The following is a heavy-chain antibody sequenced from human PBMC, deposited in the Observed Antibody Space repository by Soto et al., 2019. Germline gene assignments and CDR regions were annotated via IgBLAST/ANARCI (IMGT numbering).Heavy chain of an antibody. CDR1: GFTFSSYA. D-gene: IGHD4-17*01. V-gene: IGHV3-30-3*01. CDR2: ISYDGSNK. Sequence: QVQLVESGGGVVQPGRSLRLSCAASGFTFSSYAMHWVRQAPGKGLEWVAVISYDGSNKYYADSVKGRFTISRDNSKNRHYRGMNSLEDDDTAVYYCARGGGVSYGDTVEYYGMDVWGQGTTVTVSS. CDR3: ARGGGVSYGDTVEYYGMDV. J-gene: IGHJ6*02.